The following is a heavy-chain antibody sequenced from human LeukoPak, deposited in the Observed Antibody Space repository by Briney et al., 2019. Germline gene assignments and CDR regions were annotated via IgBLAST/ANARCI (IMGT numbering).Heavy chain of an antibody. V-gene: IGHV3-53*01. CDR3: ARDPIVGATWRRY. D-gene: IGHD1-26*01. J-gene: IGHJ4*02. CDR1: EFTVSSNY. Sequence: PGGSLRLSCAASEFTVSSNYMNWVRQAPGKGLEWVSAIYTGGDTYYADSVKGRFTISRDNSNNTLYLQMNSLRAEDTAVYYCARDPIVGATWRRYWGQGTLVTVSS. CDR2: IYTGGDT.